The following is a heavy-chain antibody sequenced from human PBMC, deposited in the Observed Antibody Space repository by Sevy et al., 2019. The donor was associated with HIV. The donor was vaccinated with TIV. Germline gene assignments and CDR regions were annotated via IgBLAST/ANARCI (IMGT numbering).Heavy chain of an antibody. CDR3: AKDHAVTTEWVVFDS. CDR2: ISFDGASR. D-gene: IGHD4-17*01. CDR1: GFTFSHYA. J-gene: IGHJ4*02. V-gene: IGHV3-30*18. Sequence: GGSLRLSCAASGFTFSHYAMHWIRQAPGKGLEWVAAISFDGASRNYADSVRGRFTISRDDSKNTVFLHMRGLGSEDTAVYFCAKDHAVTTEWVVFDSWGQGTLVTVSS.